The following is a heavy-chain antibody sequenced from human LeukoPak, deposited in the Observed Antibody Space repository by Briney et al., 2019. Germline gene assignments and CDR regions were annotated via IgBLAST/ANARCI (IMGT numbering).Heavy chain of an antibody. D-gene: IGHD3-22*01. J-gene: IGHJ4*02. CDR1: GYTFTGYY. CDR2: INPNSGGT. Sequence: ASVKVSCKASGYTFTGYYMHWVRQAPGQGLAWMGWINPNSGGTNYAQKFQGRVTMTRDTSISTAYMELSRLRSDDTAVYYCARVGYYYDSSGYCLNYWGQGTLVTVSS. V-gene: IGHV1-2*02. CDR3: ARVGYYYDSSGYCLNY.